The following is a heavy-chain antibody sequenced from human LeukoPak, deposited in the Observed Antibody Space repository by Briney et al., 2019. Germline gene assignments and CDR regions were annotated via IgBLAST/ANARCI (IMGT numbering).Heavy chain of an antibody. CDR1: GGSISSSNW. J-gene: IGHJ4*02. Sequence: EPSGTLSLTCAVSGGSISSSNWWSWVRQPPGKGLEWIGEIYHSGSTNYNPSLKSRVTISVDKSKNQFSLKLSSVTAADTAVYYCARDSGGSGSYSDYWGQGTLVTVSS. D-gene: IGHD3-10*01. CDR2: IYHSGST. CDR3: ARDSGGSGSYSDY. V-gene: IGHV4-4*02.